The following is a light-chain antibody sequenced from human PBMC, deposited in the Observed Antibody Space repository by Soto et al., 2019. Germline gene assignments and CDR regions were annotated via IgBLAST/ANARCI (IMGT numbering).Light chain of an antibody. CDR1: QSVSSSY. J-gene: IGKJ1*01. CDR2: GAS. Sequence: EIVLTQSPGTLSLSPWERATLSCRASQSVSSSYLAWYQQKPGQAPRLLIYGASSRATGIPARFSGSGFGTEFTLTISSLQSEDFAVYYCQESYSTSFGQGTKVDIK. CDR3: QESYSTS. V-gene: IGKV3-20*01.